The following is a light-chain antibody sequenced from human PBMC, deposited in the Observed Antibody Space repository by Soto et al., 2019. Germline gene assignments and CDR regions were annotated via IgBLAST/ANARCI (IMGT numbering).Light chain of an antibody. Sequence: EIVLTQSPGTLSLSPGERATLSCRASQSVSSSYLAWYQQKPGQAPRLLIYGASSRATGIPDRFSGSGSGPDFPLNISRQEAEDFAVYYCQQYDSSLGLTFGGGTKVEIK. J-gene: IGKJ4*01. CDR2: GAS. CDR3: QQYDSSLGLT. V-gene: IGKV3-20*01. CDR1: QSVSSSY.